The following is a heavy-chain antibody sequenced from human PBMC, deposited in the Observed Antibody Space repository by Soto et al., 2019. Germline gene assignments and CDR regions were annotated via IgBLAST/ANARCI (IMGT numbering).Heavy chain of an antibody. V-gene: IGHV4-4*02. Sequence: PSETLSLTCAVSGASIGSGGWWSWFRPPRGKGLEWIAEIFHDGNTNYSPSLKSRVTISVDKSQNQFSLNVYSVTAADTAVYYCARHEGWTGPDQWGQGTLVTVSS. D-gene: IGHD2-8*02. CDR1: GASIGSGGW. CDR2: IFHDGNT. CDR3: ARHEGWTGPDQ. J-gene: IGHJ5*02.